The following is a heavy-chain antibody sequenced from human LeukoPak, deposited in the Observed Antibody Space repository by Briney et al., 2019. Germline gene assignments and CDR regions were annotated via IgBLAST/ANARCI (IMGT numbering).Heavy chain of an antibody. Sequence: SETLSLTCTVSGGSISNNNYYWAWIRQPPGKGLECIGSIYYSGSPYYNPSLKSRVTISVDTSKNQFSLRLSSVTAADTAVYYCATSRTAKTGFDYWGQGTLVTVSS. CDR2: IYYSGSP. V-gene: IGHV4-39*01. CDR3: ATSRTAKTGFDY. CDR1: GGSISNNNYY. D-gene: IGHD1-1*01. J-gene: IGHJ4*02.